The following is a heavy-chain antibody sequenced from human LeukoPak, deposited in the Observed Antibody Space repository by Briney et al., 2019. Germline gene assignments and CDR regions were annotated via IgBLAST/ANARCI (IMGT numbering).Heavy chain of an antibody. V-gene: IGHV3-30*04. D-gene: IGHD1-26*01. CDR3: ARAFGSYYEMDDY. CDR1: GFSFSSYA. Sequence: GRSLRLSCAASGFSFSSYAMHWVRQAPGKGLEWVAVISYDGNNKYYADSVKGRFTISRDNSKNTLYLQMNSLRAEDTAVYYCARAFGSYYEMDDYWGQGTLVTVSS. J-gene: IGHJ4*02. CDR2: ISYDGNNK.